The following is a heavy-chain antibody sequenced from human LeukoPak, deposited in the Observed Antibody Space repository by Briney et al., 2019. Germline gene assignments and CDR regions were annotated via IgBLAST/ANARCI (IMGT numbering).Heavy chain of an antibody. J-gene: IGHJ4*02. CDR2: MNPNSGNT. CDR1: GYTFNSYD. CDR3: ARGVGSYGSY. D-gene: IGHD5-18*01. Sequence: ASVKVSCKASGYTFNSYDINWVRQAHGQGVEWMGWMNPNSGNTVYAQKFQGRVTMTRNTSISTAYMELSSLRSEDTAVYYCARGVGSYGSYWGQGTLVTVSS. V-gene: IGHV1-8*01.